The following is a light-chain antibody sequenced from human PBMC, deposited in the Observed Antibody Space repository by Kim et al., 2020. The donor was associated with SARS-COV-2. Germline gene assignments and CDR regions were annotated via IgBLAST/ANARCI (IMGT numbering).Light chain of an antibody. Sequence: SPGERAPPACRASQSISSSSLAWSQQKPGQGPRLLIYGGSNRATGIADRFSGSASGTDFTLTISRLEPEDFAVYYCHQYGSTPRTFGQGTKVDIK. CDR3: HQYGSTPRT. V-gene: IGKV3-20*01. CDR2: GGS. CDR1: QSISSSS. J-gene: IGKJ1*01.